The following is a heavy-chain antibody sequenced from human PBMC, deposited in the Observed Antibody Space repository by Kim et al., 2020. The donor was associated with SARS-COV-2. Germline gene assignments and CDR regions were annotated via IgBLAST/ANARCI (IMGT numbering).Heavy chain of an antibody. D-gene: IGHD4-4*01. CDR1: GYTFTGYY. Sequence: ASVKVSCKASGYTFTGYYMHWVRQAPGQGLEWMGRINPNSGGTNYAQKFQGRVTMTRDTSISTAYMELSRLRSDDTAVYYCATATTVTTRVAARGGAPLENWGQGTLVTVSS. CDR2: INPNSGGT. V-gene: IGHV1-2*06. CDR3: ATATTVTTRVAARGGAPLEN. J-gene: IGHJ4*02.